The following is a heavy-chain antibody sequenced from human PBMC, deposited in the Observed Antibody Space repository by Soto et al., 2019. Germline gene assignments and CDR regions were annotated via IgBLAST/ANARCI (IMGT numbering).Heavy chain of an antibody. D-gene: IGHD2-2*02. CDR2: IKSKTDGGTT. J-gene: IGHJ6*03. CDR1: GFTLNNAW. CDR3: TIDRREVVPAAIIYYYYYMDV. Sequence: EVQLVESGGGLVKPGGSLRLSCAVSGFTLNNAWMSWVRQAPGKGLEWVGRIKSKTDGGTTDYAAPVKGRFTISRDDSKKTPYLQMSSLKTEDTAMYYCTIDRREVVPAAIIYYYYYMDVWGKGTTVTVSS. V-gene: IGHV3-15*01.